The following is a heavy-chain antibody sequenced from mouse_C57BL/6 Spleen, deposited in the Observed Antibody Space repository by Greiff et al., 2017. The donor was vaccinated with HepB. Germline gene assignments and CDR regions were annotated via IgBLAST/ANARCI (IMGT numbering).Heavy chain of an antibody. J-gene: IGHJ2*01. CDR2: ISYSGST. V-gene: IGHV3-2*02. Sequence: DVKLQESGPGLVKPSQSLSLTCTVTGYSITSGYGWNWIRQFPGNTLEWMGYISYSGSTNYNPSLKSRISITRDTSKNQFVLQLNSVTTEDTATYYCARTARIKYWCQGTTLTVSS. CDR1: GYSITSGYG. D-gene: IGHD1-2*01. CDR3: ARTARIKY.